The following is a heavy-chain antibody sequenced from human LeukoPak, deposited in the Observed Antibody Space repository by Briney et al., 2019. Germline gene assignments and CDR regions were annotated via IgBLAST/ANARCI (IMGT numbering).Heavy chain of an antibody. CDR2: IKQDGSEK. V-gene: IGHV3-7*01. Sequence: GGSLRLSCAASGFTFSSYWMTWVRQAPGKGLEWVANIKQDGSEKFYVDSVKSRFTISRDNAKSSLYLQMNSLRVEDTAVYYCARDFAIVVGATDYWGQGTLVTVSS. CDR3: ARDFAIVVGATDY. D-gene: IGHD1-26*01. CDR1: GFTFSSYW. J-gene: IGHJ4*02.